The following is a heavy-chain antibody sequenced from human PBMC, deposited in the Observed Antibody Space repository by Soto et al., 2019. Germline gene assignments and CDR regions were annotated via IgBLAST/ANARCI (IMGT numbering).Heavy chain of an antibody. CDR2: MSGTGGST. Sequence: EVQLLESGGGLVQPGRSLRLSCAASGFTFSSYAMNWVRQAPGKGLEWVSAMSGTGGSTYYADSVKGRFTISRDNSKNTLYLQMNSLRVEDTAVFYCATAGFSSGWSPSYFGYWGQGTLVTVSS. J-gene: IGHJ4*02. V-gene: IGHV3-23*01. D-gene: IGHD6-19*01. CDR3: ATAGFSSGWSPSYFGY. CDR1: GFTFSSYA.